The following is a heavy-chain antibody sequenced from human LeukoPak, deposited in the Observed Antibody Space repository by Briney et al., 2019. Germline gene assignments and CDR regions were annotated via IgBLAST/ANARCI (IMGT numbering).Heavy chain of an antibody. V-gene: IGHV3-23*01. CDR2: ISGSGGRT. CDR3: AKDFEGYSSSWYYFDY. J-gene: IGHJ4*02. D-gene: IGHD6-13*01. CDR1: GFTFNNYA. Sequence: GGSLRLSCAASGFTFNNYAMSWVRPAPAKGLEWVSTISGSGGRTYYADSVKGRFTISRDNSKNTLYLQMNSLRAEHTAIYYCAKDFEGYSSSWYYFDYWGQGTLVTVSS.